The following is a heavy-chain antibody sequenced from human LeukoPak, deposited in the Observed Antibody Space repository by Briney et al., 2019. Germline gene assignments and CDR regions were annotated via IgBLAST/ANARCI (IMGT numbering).Heavy chain of an antibody. D-gene: IGHD2-2*01. CDR1: GYTLTELS. V-gene: IGHV1-24*01. CDR3: ATLRYCSSTSCPRDYYYYGMDV. J-gene: IGHJ6*02. CDR2: FDPEDGET. Sequence: ASVTVSFKVSGYTLTELSMHWVRQAPGKGLEWMGGFDPEDGETIYAQKFQGRVTMTEDTSTDTAYMELSSLRSEDTAVYYCATLRYCSSTSCPRDYYYYGMDVWGQGTTVTVSS.